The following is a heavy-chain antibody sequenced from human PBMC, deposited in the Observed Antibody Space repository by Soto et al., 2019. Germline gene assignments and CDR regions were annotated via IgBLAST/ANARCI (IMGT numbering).Heavy chain of an antibody. V-gene: IGHV4-59*01. CDR3: ARGGWSLDN. Sequence: QVQLLESGPGRVKPSETLSLTCTVSGGSINNFYWSWIRQPPGKGLEWIGFIHYSGSTTYNSSLKSRVSMSVDTSRNQVSLKMNSLTTADTAVYYCARGGWSLDNWGQGTLVTVSP. CDR2: IHYSGST. CDR1: GGSINNFY. J-gene: IGHJ4*02. D-gene: IGHD3-10*01.